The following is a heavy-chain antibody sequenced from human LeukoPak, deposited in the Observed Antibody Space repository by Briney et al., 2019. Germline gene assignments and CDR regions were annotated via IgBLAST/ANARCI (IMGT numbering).Heavy chain of an antibody. J-gene: IGHJ3*02. CDR1: GFTFSSYS. Sequence: GGSLRLSCAASGFTFSSYSMNWVRQAPGKGLEWVSFITSDSRYIFYADSVKGRFTISRDNAKSSLYLQMNSLRAEDTAVYYCAGDDGGDFNDAFDIWGQGTMVTVSS. V-gene: IGHV3-21*01. CDR3: AGDDGGDFNDAFDI. CDR2: ITSDSRYI. D-gene: IGHD2-21*02.